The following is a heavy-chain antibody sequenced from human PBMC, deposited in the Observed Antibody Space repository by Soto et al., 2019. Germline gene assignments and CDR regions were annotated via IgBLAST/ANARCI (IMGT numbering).Heavy chain of an antibody. CDR1: GFTFSSYD. CDR2: ISDSGGAT. J-gene: IGHJ4*02. Sequence: EVQLLESGGGLVQPGGSLRLSCAASGFTFSSYDMSWVRQAPGKGLEWVSAISDSGGATYYADSVKGRFTISRDNSKNSLYLQMNSLRAEDTAVYYCARASTPTDDYGDYWGQGTLVTVSS. V-gene: IGHV3-23*01. D-gene: IGHD2-2*01. CDR3: ARASTPTDDYGDY.